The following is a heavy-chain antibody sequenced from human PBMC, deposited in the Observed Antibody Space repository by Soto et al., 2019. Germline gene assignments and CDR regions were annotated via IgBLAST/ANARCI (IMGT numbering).Heavy chain of an antibody. D-gene: IGHD6-13*01. J-gene: IGHJ4*02. V-gene: IGHV3-23*01. CDR1: GFTFSSYA. CDR3: AKDGSSWYPFDY. CDR2: ISGSGGST. Sequence: GGSMRLSCAASGFTFSSYAMSWVRQAPGKGLEWVSAISGSGGSTDYADSVKGRFTISRDNSKNTLYLQMHSLRAEDTAVYYCAKDGSSWYPFDYWGQGTLVTVSS.